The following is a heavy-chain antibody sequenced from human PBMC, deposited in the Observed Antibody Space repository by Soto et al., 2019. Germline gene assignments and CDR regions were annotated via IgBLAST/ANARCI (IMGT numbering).Heavy chain of an antibody. J-gene: IGHJ6*03. CDR3: ARALRGAAAGTFRYYYYMDV. D-gene: IGHD6-13*01. V-gene: IGHV4-59*01. Sequence: PSETLSLTCTVSGGSISSYYWSWIRQPPGKGLEWIGYIYYSGSTNYNPSLKSRVTISVDTSKNQSSLKLSSVTAADTAVYYCARALRGAAAGTFRYYYYMDVWGKGTTVTVSS. CDR1: GGSISSYY. CDR2: IYYSGST.